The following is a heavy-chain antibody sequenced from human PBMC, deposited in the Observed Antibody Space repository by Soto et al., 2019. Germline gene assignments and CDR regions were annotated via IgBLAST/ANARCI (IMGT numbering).Heavy chain of an antibody. CDR3: ARRLGAGNWKDVFDY. CDR1: GYSFTSYW. Sequence: GESLKISCKGSGYSFTSYWIGWVRQMPGKGLEWMGIIYPGDSDTRYSPSFQGQVTISADKSISTAYLQWSSLKASDTAMYYCARRLGAGNWKDVFDYWGQGTLVTVSS. V-gene: IGHV5-51*01. D-gene: IGHD1-20*01. CDR2: IYPGDSDT. J-gene: IGHJ4*02.